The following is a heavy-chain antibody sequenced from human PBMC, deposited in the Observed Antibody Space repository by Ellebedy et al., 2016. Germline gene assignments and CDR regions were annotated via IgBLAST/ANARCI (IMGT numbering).Heavy chain of an antibody. CDR1: GFTFSSYG. D-gene: IGHD3-10*01. CDR3: ARDPRGYYYGSGADY. CDR2: ISYDGSNK. Sequence: GGSLRLSXAASGFTFSSYGMHWVRQAPGKGLEWVAVISYDGSNKYYADSVKGRFTISRDNAKNSLYLQMNSLRAEDTAVYYCARDPRGYYYGSGADYWGQGTLVTVSS. J-gene: IGHJ4*02. V-gene: IGHV3-30*03.